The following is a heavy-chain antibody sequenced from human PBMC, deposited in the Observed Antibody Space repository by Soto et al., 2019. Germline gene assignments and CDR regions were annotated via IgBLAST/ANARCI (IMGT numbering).Heavy chain of an antibody. D-gene: IGHD2-21*02. J-gene: IGHJ6*02. CDR1: GFTFSMYS. V-gene: IGHV3-7*03. CDR2: IPQDGVDG. Sequence: VGSLRLSCEVSGFTFSMYSMSWVRQSPGKGLEWVAKIPQDGVDGHYADSVKGRFTISRDNGKNSLYLQLNNLRAEDTAVYYCARDHLILPAHDFFYGSDVWGRGATVTVSS. CDR3: ARDHLILPAHDFFYGSDV.